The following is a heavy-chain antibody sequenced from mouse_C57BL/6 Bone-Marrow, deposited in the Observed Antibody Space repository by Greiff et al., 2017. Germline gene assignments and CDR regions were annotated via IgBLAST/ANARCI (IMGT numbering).Heavy chain of an antibody. CDR2: IDPENGNT. J-gene: IGHJ3*01. D-gene: IGHD2-2*01. Sequence: VQLQQSGAELVRPGASVKLSCTASGFNIKDDYMNWVKQRPEQGLEWIGWIDPENGNTEYASKFQGEATITADTSSNTAYLLHSSMTSEDAAVYYCTAMVARFAYWGQGTLVTVSA. CDR3: TAMVARFAY. V-gene: IGHV14-4*01. CDR1: GFNIKDDY.